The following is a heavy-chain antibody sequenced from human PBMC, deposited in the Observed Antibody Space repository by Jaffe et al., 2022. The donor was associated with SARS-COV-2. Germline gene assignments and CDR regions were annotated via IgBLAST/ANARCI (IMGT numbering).Heavy chain of an antibody. CDR2: ISAYNGNT. Sequence: QVQLVQSGAEVKKPGASVKVSCKASGYTFTSYGISWVRQAPGQGLEWVGWISAYNGNTNFAQKFQGRVTMTTDTSTGTAYMELMSLRSDDTAVYYCARLATPYYYYMDVWGKGTTVTVPS. J-gene: IGHJ6*03. CDR3: ARLATPYYYYMDV. CDR1: GYTFTSYG. V-gene: IGHV1-18*01.